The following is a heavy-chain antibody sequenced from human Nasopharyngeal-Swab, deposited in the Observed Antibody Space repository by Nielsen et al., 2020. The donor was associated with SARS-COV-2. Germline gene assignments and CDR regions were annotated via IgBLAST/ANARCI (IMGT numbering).Heavy chain of an antibody. CDR3: AGQDYGDIGWFDP. J-gene: IGHJ5*02. CDR2: IYYSGST. D-gene: IGHD4-17*01. V-gene: IGHV4-59*01. CDR1: GGSISSYY. Sequence: SETLSLTCTVSGGSISSYYWSWIRQPPGKGLEWIGYIYYSGSTNYNPSLKSRVTISVDTSKNQFSLKLSSVTAADTAVYYCAGQDYGDIGWFDPWGQGTLVTVSS.